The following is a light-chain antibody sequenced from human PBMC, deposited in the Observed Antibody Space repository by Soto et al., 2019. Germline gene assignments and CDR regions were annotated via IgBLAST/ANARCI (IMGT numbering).Light chain of an antibody. CDR1: QSVSSSY. CDR2: GAS. CDR3: QQYGGSFRV. V-gene: IGKV3-20*01. Sequence: EIVLTQSPGTLSLSPGERATLSCRASQSVSSSYLAWYQQKPGQAPRLLIYGASSRATGIPDRFSGSGSGTDFTITISRLEPEDFAVYYCQQYGGSFRVFGPWNKVDIK. J-gene: IGKJ3*01.